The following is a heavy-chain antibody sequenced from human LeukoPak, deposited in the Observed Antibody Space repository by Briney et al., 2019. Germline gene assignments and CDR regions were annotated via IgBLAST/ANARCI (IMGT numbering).Heavy chain of an antibody. CDR3: ARRAAALDAFDI. D-gene: IGHD6-13*01. J-gene: IGHJ3*02. CDR1: RFTFSSYW. V-gene: IGHV3-74*01. CDR2: IKSDGSST. Sequence: EGSLRLSCAASRFTFSSYWMHWVRQAPGKGLVWVSRIKSDGSSTTYADSVEGRFTISRDSAKNTLYLQMNSLRAEDTAVYYCARRAAALDAFDIWGQGTMVTVSS.